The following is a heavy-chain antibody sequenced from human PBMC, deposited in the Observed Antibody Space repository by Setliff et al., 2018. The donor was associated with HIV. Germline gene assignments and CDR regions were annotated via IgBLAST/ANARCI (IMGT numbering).Heavy chain of an antibody. CDR2: IYYSGST. D-gene: IGHD3-10*01. J-gene: IGHJ4*02. CDR1: GGSMGSHY. CDR3: ARGITNMKFLHPKAYYFDY. V-gene: IGHV4-59*11. Sequence: ASETLSLTCVISGGSMGSHYWSWIRQPPGKGLEWIGSIYYSGSTNYNPSLKSRVTISVDTSKNQFSLKLSSVTAADTAVYYCARGITNMKFLHPKAYYFDYWGQGTLVTVSS.